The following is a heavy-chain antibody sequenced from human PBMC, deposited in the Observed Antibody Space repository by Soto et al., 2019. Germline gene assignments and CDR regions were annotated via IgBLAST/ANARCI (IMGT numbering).Heavy chain of an antibody. D-gene: IGHD6-13*01. V-gene: IGHV3-30*18. J-gene: IGHJ6*02. Sequence: QVQLVESGGGVVQPGRSLRLSCAASGFTFSSYGMHWVRQAPGKGLEWVAVISYDGSNKYYADSVKGRFTISRDNSKNTLYLQMNRLRAEDTAVYYCAKDQGGRSSSWYKWTGRNYYYGMDVWGQGTTVTVSS. CDR1: GFTFSSYG. CDR3: AKDQGGRSSSWYKWTGRNYYYGMDV. CDR2: ISYDGSNK.